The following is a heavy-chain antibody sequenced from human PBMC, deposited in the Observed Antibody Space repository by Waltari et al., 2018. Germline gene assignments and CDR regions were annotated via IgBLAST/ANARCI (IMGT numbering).Heavy chain of an antibody. V-gene: IGHV3-30-3*01. CDR3: AREIYGDYYLDY. Sequence: QVQLVESGGGVVQPGRSLRLSCADSGFTFSSYAMPWVRQAPGKWLEWVAVISYDGSNKYYADSVKGRFTISRDNSKNTLYLQMNSLRAEDTAVYYCAREIYGDYYLDYWGQGTLVTVSS. CDR1: GFTFSSYA. CDR2: ISYDGSNK. D-gene: IGHD4-17*01. J-gene: IGHJ4*02.